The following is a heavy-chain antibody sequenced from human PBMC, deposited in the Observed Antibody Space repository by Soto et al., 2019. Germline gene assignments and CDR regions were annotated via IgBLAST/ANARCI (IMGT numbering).Heavy chain of an antibody. CDR3: AKDPHGPITMRVVVISWFDP. V-gene: IGHV3-30*18. J-gene: IGHJ5*02. CDR2: ISYDGSNK. CDR1: GFTFSSYG. D-gene: IGHD3-22*01. Sequence: QVQLVESGGGVVQPGRSLRLSCAASGFTFSSYGMHWVRQAPGKGLEWVAAISYDGSNKYYADSVKGRFTISRDNSKNSLYLQMNSLRAEDTAVYYCAKDPHGPITMRVVVISWFDPWGQGTLVTVSS.